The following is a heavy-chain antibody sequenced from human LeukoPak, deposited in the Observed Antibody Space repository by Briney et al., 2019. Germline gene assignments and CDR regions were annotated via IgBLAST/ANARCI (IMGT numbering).Heavy chain of an antibody. V-gene: IGHV3-11*04. J-gene: IGHJ4*02. CDR1: GFDFSDYY. D-gene: IGHD6-19*01. CDR3: ARDPTYSSGCPDY. CDR2: IIINSSTR. Sequence: GGSLRLSCAAYGFDFSDYYMNWIRQAPGKGLEWVSYIIINSSTRYYADSVKGRFTISRDNAKNSLYLQMNSLRAEDTAVYYCARDPTYSSGCPDYWGQGTLVIVSS.